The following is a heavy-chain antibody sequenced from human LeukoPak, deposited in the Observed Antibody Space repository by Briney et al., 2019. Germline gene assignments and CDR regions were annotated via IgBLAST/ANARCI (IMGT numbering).Heavy chain of an antibody. J-gene: IGHJ6*02. Sequence: GGSLRLSCAASGFTFSSYGMHWVRQAPGKGLEWVSVIYSGGSTYYADSVKGRFTISRHNSKNTLYLQMNSLRTEDTAVYYCARSFASYYYGMDVWGQGTTVTVSS. CDR3: ARSFASYYYGMDV. CDR1: GFTFSSYG. CDR2: IYSGGST. D-gene: IGHD3-3*01. V-gene: IGHV3-53*04.